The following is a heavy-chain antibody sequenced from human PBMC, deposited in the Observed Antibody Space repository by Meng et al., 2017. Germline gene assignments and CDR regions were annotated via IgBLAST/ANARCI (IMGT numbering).Heavy chain of an antibody. CDR1: GGTFSSYA. CDR3: ARDKRPSSSWYGNWFDP. J-gene: IGHJ5*02. Sequence: LVGSGVEVKKPGSRVKVSGKASGGTFSSYAISWVRQAPGQGLEWMGGIIPIFGTANYAQKFQGRVTITADKSTSTAYMELSSLRSEDTAVYYCARDKRPSSSWYGNWFDPWGQGTLVTVSS. CDR2: IIPIFGTA. V-gene: IGHV1-69*06. D-gene: IGHD6-13*01.